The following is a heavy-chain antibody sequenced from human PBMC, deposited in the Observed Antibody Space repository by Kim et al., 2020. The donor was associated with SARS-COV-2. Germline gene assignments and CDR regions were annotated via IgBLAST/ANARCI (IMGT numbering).Heavy chain of an antibody. CDR2: T. J-gene: IGHJ3*01. CDR3: ARHGHLWAAGW. V-gene: IGHV4-39*01. D-gene: IGHD3-10*01. Sequence: TYYNPSLKSRVAISVDTSKNQFSLKLTSVTAADTAVYYCARHGHLWAAGWWGQGTMVTVSS.